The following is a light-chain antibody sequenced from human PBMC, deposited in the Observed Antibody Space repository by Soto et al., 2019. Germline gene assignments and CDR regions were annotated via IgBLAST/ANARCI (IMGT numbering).Light chain of an antibody. J-gene: IGLJ3*02. CDR1: SSDVGSYNL. CDR3: TSYTSSNTWV. Sequence: QSALTQPPSVSGSPGQSVTISCTGTSSDVGSYNLVSWYQQPPGTSPKLMIYEVSNRPSGVPDRFSGSKSGNTASLTISGLQTEDEADYYCTSYTSSNTWVFGGGTKLTVL. V-gene: IGLV2-18*02. CDR2: EVS.